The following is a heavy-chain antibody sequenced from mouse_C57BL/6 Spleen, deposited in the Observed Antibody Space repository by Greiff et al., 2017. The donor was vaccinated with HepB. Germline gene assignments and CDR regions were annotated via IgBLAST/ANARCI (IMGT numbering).Heavy chain of an antibody. Sequence: QVQLQQPGAELVRPGSSVKLSCKASGYTFTSYWMHWVKQRPIQGLEWIGNIDPSDSETHYNQKFKDKATLTVDKSSRTAYMQLSSLTSEDSAVYYCARPTNITTEGYFDVWGTGTTVTVSS. CDR1: GYTFTSYW. V-gene: IGHV1-52*01. J-gene: IGHJ1*03. CDR3: ARPTNITTEGYFDV. D-gene: IGHD1-1*01. CDR2: IDPSDSET.